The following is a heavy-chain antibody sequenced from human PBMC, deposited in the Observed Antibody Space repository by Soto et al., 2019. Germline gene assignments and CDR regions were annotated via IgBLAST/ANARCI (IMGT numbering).Heavy chain of an antibody. Sequence: PSETLSLTCAVSGGSISSGGYSWSWIRQPPGKGLEWIGYIYHSGSTYYNPSLKSRVTISVDRSKNQFSLKLSSVTAADTAVYYCARHLGPAAIFSDYWGQGTLVTVSS. CDR1: GGSISSGGYS. CDR3: ARHLGPAAIFSDY. CDR2: IYHSGST. V-gene: IGHV4-30-2*01. J-gene: IGHJ4*02. D-gene: IGHD2-2*01.